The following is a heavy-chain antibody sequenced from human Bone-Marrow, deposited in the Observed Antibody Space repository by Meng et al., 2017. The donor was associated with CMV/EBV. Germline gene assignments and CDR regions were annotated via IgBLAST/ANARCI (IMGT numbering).Heavy chain of an antibody. J-gene: IGHJ4*02. CDR1: GYSISSGYY. Sequence: ESLKISCTVSGYSISSGYYWGWIRQPPGKGLEWIGSIYHSGSTYYNPSLKSRVTISVDTSKNQFSLKLSSVTAADTAVYYCASGRLDFLDYWGQGTLVTVSS. D-gene: IGHD3-3*01. CDR3: ASGRLDFLDY. V-gene: IGHV4-38-2*02. CDR2: IYHSGST.